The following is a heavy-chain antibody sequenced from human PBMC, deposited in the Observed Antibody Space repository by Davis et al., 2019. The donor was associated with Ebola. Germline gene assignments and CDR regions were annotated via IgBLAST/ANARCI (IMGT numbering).Heavy chain of an antibody. Sequence: PGGSLRLSCAASGFTFSSYEMNWVRQAPGKGLEWVSYISSSSSTIYYADSVKGRFTISRDNAKNSLYLQMNSLRDEDTAVYYCARQQTYLRRGYYYYGMDVWGQGTTVTVSS. V-gene: IGHV3-48*02. CDR1: GFTFSSYE. CDR2: ISSSSSTI. J-gene: IGHJ6*02. CDR3: ARQQTYLRRGYYYYGMDV. D-gene: IGHD3-10*01.